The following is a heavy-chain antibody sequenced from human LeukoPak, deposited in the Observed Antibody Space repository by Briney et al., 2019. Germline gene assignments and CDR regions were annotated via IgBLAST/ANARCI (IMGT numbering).Heavy chain of an antibody. CDR2: INSSGGST. D-gene: IGHD3-10*01. Sequence: ASVKVSCKASGYTFPSYYMHWVRQAPGQGLEWMGIINSSGGSTSCAQKFQGRVTMTRDTSKNQFSLKLSSVTAADTAVYYCARDGTMVRGVIITFSSNWFDPWGQGTLVTVSS. CDR1: GYTFPSYY. V-gene: IGHV1-46*01. J-gene: IGHJ5*02. CDR3: ARDGTMVRGVIITFSSNWFDP.